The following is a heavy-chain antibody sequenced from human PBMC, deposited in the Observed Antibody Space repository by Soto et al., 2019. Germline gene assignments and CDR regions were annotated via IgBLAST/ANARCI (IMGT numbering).Heavy chain of an antibody. CDR2: VYYRGNT. CDR3: ARTKTGYAFDI. D-gene: IGHD2-8*01. V-gene: IGHV4-59*08. Sequence: PSETLSLTCTVSGGSINGYYWTWVGQPPGKGLEWVGFVYYRGNTNYHPSLKSRVPISLDMSKNHFALKLNSVTAADTAVYYCARTKTGYAFDIWGQGTMVTVSS. J-gene: IGHJ3*02. CDR1: GGSINGYY.